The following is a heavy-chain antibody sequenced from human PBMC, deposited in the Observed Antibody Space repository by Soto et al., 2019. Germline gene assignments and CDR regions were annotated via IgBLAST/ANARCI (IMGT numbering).Heavy chain of an antibody. D-gene: IGHD3-10*01. CDR1: GFTFSSYA. Sequence: PGGSLRLSCAASGFTFSSYAMSWVRQAPGKGLEWVSAISGSGGSTYYADSVKGRFTISGDNSKNTLYLQMNSLRAEDTAVYYCACGGITMVRGVIGFDGMDVWGQGTTVTVSS. CDR3: ACGGITMVRGVIGFDGMDV. CDR2: ISGSGGST. J-gene: IGHJ6*02. V-gene: IGHV3-23*01.